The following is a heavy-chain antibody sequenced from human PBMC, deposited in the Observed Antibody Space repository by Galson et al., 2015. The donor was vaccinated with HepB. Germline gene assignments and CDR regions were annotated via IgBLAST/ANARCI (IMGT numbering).Heavy chain of an antibody. V-gene: IGHV3-7*01. CDR2: MKQDGSDS. J-gene: IGHJ4*02. Sequence: SLRLSCAVSGFTFDTSWMTWVRQAPGKGLEWVANMKQDGSDSFYMDSVKGRFTISRDNAKNSLYLLMNSLRAEDTAVYYCARARRNDYTTFYFDFWGQGTLVTVSS. D-gene: IGHD5-24*01. CDR1: GFTFDTSW. CDR3: ARARRNDYTTFYFDF.